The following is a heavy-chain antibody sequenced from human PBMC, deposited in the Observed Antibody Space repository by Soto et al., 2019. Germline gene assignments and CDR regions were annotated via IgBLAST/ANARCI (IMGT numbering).Heavy chain of an antibody. J-gene: IGHJ5*02. CDR1: GGSFSGYY. CDR2: INHSGST. D-gene: IGHD3-3*01. Sequence: PSETLSLTCAVYGGSFSGYYWSWIRQPPGKGLEWIGEINHSGSTNYNPSLKSRVTISVDTSKNQFFLKLSSVTAADTAVYYCARAYDFWTGPLNWFDPWGQGTLVTVSS. CDR3: ARAYDFWTGPLNWFDP. V-gene: IGHV4-34*01.